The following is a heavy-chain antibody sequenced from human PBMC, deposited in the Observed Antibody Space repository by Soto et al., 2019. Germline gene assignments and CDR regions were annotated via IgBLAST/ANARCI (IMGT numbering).Heavy chain of an antibody. CDR3: ARVVAVKDRQNWCDP. V-gene: IGHV4-34*01. CDR1: GGSFSGYY. D-gene: IGHD3-22*01. J-gene: IGHJ5*02. Sequence: QVQLQQWGAGLLKPSETLSLTCAVYGGSFSGYYWSWIRQPPGKGLEWIGEINHSGSTNYNPSLKSRVTISVDTSKNQFSLKLSAVTAADTAVYYCARVVAVKDRQNWCDPWGQGTLVTVSS. CDR2: INHSGST.